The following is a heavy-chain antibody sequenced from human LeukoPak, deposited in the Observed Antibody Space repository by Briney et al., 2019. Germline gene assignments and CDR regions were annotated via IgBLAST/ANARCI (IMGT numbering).Heavy chain of an antibody. CDR2: ISSNGGST. D-gene: IGHD1-26*01. J-gene: IGHJ4*02. V-gene: IGHV3-64*01. CDR1: GFTFSSYA. CDR3: ARGEWELPYFDY. Sequence: GGSLRLSCAASGFTFSSYAMHWVRQAPGKGLEYVSVISSNGGSTYYANSVKGRFTISRDNSENTLYLQVGSLRAEDMAVYYCARGEWELPYFDYWGQGTLVTVSS.